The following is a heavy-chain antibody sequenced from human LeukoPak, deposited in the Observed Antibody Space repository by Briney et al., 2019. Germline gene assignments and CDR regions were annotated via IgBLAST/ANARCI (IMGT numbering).Heavy chain of an antibody. CDR2: IYYSGST. CDR3: ARESSGEYYFDY. V-gene: IGHV4-59*12. Sequence: ASETLSLTCTVSGVSISSYYWSWLRQPPGKGLEWIGYIYYSGSTYYNPSLKSRVTISVDTSKNQFSLKLSSVTAADTAVYYCARESSGEYYFDYWGQGTLVTVSS. J-gene: IGHJ4*02. D-gene: IGHD3-10*01. CDR1: GVSISSYY.